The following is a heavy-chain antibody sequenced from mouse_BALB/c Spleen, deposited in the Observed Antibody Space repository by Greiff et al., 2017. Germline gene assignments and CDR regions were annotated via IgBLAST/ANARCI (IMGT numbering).Heavy chain of an antibody. V-gene: IGHV1-63*02. CDR2: IYPGGGYT. D-gene: IGHD1-1*01. CDR3: ARGARTVVATKAMDY. CDR1: GYTFTNYW. Sequence: QVQLQQSGAELVRPGTSVKISCKASGYTFTNYWLGWVKQRPGHGLEWIGDIYPGGGYTNYNEKFKGKATLTADTSSSTAYMQLSSLTSEDSAVYFCARGARTVVATKAMDYWGQGTSVTVSS. J-gene: IGHJ4*01.